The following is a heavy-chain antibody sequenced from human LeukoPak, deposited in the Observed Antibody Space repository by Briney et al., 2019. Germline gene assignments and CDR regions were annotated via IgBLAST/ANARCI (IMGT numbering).Heavy chain of an antibody. CDR3: AREPGTDYRKYYFDY. J-gene: IGHJ4*02. D-gene: IGHD1-14*01. V-gene: IGHV3-23*01. CDR2: VNGNGGTT. CDR1: GFSFSTYA. Sequence: AGGSLRLSCAASGFSFSTYAMSWVRQAPGKGLEWVSGVNGNGGTTYYADSVKGRFTISRDNSKNTLYLQMDSLRAEDTAVYYCAREPGTDYRKYYFDYWGQGTLVTVSP.